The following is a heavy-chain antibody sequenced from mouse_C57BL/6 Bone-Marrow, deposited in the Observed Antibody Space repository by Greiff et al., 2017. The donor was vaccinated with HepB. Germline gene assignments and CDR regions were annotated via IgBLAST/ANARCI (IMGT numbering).Heavy chain of an antibody. V-gene: IGHV5-17*01. Sequence: EVKVVESGGGLVKPGGSLKLSCAASGFTFSDYGMHWVRQAPEKGLEWVAYISSGSSTIYYADTVKGRFTISRDNAKNTLFLQMTSLRSEDTAMYYCAKNIGTRYFDVWGTGTTVTVSS. CDR3: AKNIGTRYFDV. CDR2: ISSGSSTI. CDR1: GFTFSDYG. J-gene: IGHJ1*03.